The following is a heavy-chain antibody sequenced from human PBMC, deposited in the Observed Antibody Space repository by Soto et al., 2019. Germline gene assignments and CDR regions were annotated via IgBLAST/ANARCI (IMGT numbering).Heavy chain of an antibody. CDR2: IKSKTDGGTT. J-gene: IGHJ5*02. CDR1: GFTFSNAW. D-gene: IGHD3-9*01. CDR3: TTALPFPDILTGYYRSP. V-gene: IGHV3-15*01. Sequence: EVQLVESGGGLVKPGGSLRLSCAASGFTFSNAWMSWVRQAPGKGLEWVGRIKSKTDGGTTDYAAPVKGRFTISRDDSKNTRYLQMSSLKPEDTAVYYCTTALPFPDILTGYYRSPWGQGTLVTVSS.